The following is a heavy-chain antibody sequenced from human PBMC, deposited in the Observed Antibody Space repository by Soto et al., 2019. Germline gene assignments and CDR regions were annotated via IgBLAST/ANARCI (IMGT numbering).Heavy chain of an antibody. CDR1: GYTFTSYY. CDR3: ARATQISIVGDTYYFDY. V-gene: IGHV1-46*01. D-gene: IGHD1-26*01. CDR2: INPSGGST. J-gene: IGHJ4*02. Sequence: ASVKVSCKASGYTFTSYYMHWVRQAPGQGLEWMGIINPSGGSTSYAQKFQGRVTMTRDTSTSTVYMELSSLRSEDTAVYYCARATQISIVGDTYYFDYWAKGTLVTVSS.